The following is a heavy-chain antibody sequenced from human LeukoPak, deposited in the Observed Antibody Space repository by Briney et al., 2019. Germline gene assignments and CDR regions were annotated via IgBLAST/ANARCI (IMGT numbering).Heavy chain of an antibody. Sequence: GGSLRLSCAASGFFFSSYAMTWVRQAPGKGLEWVSVINSGGSTYYADSVKGRFTISRDNSKNTLYLQMNSLRAEDTAVYYCARDSGMDVWGQGTTVTVSS. V-gene: IGHV3-53*01. CDR3: ARDSGMDV. CDR1: GFFFSSYA. J-gene: IGHJ6*02. CDR2: INSGGST.